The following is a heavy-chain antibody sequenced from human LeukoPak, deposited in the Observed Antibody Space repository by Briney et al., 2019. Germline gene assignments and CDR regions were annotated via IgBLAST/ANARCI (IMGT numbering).Heavy chain of an antibody. CDR1: GGSISSSSYY. D-gene: IGHD3-22*01. Sequence: SETLSLTCTVSGGSISSSSYYWGWIRQPPGKGLEWIGSIYYSGSTYYNPSLKSRVTISVDTSKNQFSLRLSSVTAADTAVYYCARHMRRLVPYYYYMDVWGKGTTATVSS. CDR3: ARHMRRLVPYYYYMDV. CDR2: IYYSGST. J-gene: IGHJ6*03. V-gene: IGHV4-39*07.